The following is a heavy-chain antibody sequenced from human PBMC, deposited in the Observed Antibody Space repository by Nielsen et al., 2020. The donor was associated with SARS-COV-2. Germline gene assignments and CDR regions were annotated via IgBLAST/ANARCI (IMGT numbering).Heavy chain of an antibody. V-gene: IGHV4-34*01. J-gene: IGHJ4*02. CDR2: INHSGST. Sequence: SETLSLTCAVYGGSFSGYYWSWIRQPPGKGLEWIGEINHSGSTNYNPSLKSRVTISVDTSKNQFSLKLSSVTAADTAVYYCARVDGSYLGYWGQGTLVTVSS. D-gene: IGHD1-26*01. CDR3: ARVDGSYLGY. CDR1: GGSFSGYY.